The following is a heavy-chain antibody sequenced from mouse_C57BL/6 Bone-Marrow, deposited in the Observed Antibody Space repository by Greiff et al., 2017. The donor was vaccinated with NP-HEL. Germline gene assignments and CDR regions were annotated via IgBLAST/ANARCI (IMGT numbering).Heavy chain of an antibody. D-gene: IGHD1-1*01. V-gene: IGHV1-81*01. CDR3: ARSPVPYDGSSYWYFDV. CDR2: IYPRSGNT. Sequence: QVQLQQSGAELARPGASVKLSCKASGYTFTSYGISWVKQRTGQGLEWIGEIYPRSGNTYYNEKFKGKATLTADKSSSTAYMELRRLTSEDSAVYFWARSPVPYDGSSYWYFDVWGTGTTVTVSS. CDR1: GYTFTSYG. J-gene: IGHJ1*03.